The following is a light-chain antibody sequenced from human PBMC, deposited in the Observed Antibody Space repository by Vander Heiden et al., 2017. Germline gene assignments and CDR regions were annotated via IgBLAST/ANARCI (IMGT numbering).Light chain of an antibody. J-gene: IGLJ2*01. CDR2: QDT. CDR1: KLGDKY. V-gene: IGLV3-1*01. Sequence: SYELTQPPSVSVSPGQSASITCSGDKLGDKYAFWYQQKPGQSLVLVVYQDTKRPSGIPERFSGSNSGNTATLTISGTQAMDEADYYCQAWDSGTGVFGGGTKLTVL. CDR3: QAWDSGTGV.